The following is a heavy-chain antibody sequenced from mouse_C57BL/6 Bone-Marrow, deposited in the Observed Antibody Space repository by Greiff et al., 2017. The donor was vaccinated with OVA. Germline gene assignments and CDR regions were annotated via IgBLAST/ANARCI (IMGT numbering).Heavy chain of an antibody. CDR1: GFTFSSYA. CDR3: AREGWLLRGY. Sequence: DVQLVESGGGLVKPGGSLKLSCAASGFTFSSYAMSWVRQTPEKRLEWVATISDGGSYTYYPDNVKGRFTISRDNAKNNLYLQMSHLKSEDTAMYYCAREGWLLRGYWGQGTTLTVSS. CDR2: ISDGGSYT. J-gene: IGHJ2*01. V-gene: IGHV5-4*01. D-gene: IGHD2-3*01.